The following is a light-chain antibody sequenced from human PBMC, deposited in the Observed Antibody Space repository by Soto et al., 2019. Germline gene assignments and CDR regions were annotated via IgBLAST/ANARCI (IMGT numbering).Light chain of an antibody. Sequence: EIVMTQSPGTLSLSPGERATLSCRASQSIGDYLAWYQQKPGQAPRLLIYNASSRATGIPDRFSGSGSGTDFTLTISRLEPEDFAVYYCQQYGNSRGTFGQGTKVDIK. CDR3: QQYGNSRGT. V-gene: IGKV3-20*01. CDR1: QSIGDY. CDR2: NAS. J-gene: IGKJ1*01.